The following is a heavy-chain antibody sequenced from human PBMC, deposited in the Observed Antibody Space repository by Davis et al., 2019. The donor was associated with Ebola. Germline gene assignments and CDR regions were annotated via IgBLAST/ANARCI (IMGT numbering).Heavy chain of an antibody. V-gene: IGHV3-23*01. CDR1: GFTFSSYW. D-gene: IGHD3-3*01. J-gene: IGHJ4*02. Sequence: GESLKISCAASGFTFSSYWMSWVRQAPGKGLEWVSAISGSGGSTYYADSVKGRFTISRDNSKNTLYLQMNSLRAEDTAVYYCAKDSNVNYYDEVHYFDYWGQGTLVTVSS. CDR3: AKDSNVNYYDEVHYFDY. CDR2: ISGSGGST.